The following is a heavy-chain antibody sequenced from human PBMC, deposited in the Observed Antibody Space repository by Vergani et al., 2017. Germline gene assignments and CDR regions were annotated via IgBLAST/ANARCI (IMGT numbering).Heavy chain of an antibody. V-gene: IGHV1-69-2*01. Sequence: EVQLVQSGAEVKKPWATMKISCKISGYTFTDHYMHWVTQAPGKGLEWMGHVDPEDGETIYAEKFKGRVTIAEDTSTDTAHLELSSLKSEDTAVYYCAIPQTVTTGGMEVWGQGTTVIVSS. CDR1: GYTFTDHY. J-gene: IGHJ6*02. CDR3: AIPQTVTTGGMEV. CDR2: VDPEDGET. D-gene: IGHD4-17*01.